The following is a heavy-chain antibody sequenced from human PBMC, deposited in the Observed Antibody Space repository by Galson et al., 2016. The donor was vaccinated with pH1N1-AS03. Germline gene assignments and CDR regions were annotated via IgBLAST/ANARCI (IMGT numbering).Heavy chain of an antibody. V-gene: IGHV4-59*01. CDR3: ARDKHTVTGEGMYYGMDV. J-gene: IGHJ6*02. CDR1: GGSISSYY. D-gene: IGHD4-17*01. Sequence: ETLSLTCTVSGGSISSYYWSWIRQPPGKGLEWIGYIFYSGSTNYNPSLKSRVAISVDTSKNQFSLKLSSVTAADTAVYYWARDKHTVTGEGMYYGMDVWGQGTTVTVSS. CDR2: IFYSGST.